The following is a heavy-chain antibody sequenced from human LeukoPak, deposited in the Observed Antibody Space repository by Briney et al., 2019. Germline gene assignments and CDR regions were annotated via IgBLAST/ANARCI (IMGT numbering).Heavy chain of an antibody. CDR1: GYTFTSYY. CDR3: ARVQMVYAIPTGYFDY. Sequence: ASVKVSCKASGYTFTSYYMHWVRQAPGQGLEWMGIINPSGGSTSYAQKFQGRVTMTRDTSTSTVYMELSSLRSEDTAVYYCARVQMVYAIPTGYFDYWGRGTLVTVSS. D-gene: IGHD2-8*01. CDR2: INPSGGST. V-gene: IGHV1-46*01. J-gene: IGHJ4*02.